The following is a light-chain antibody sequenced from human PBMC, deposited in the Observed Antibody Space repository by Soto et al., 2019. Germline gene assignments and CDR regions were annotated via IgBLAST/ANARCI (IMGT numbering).Light chain of an antibody. Sequence: QSALTQPPSASGSPGQSVTISCTGTSSDVGNYNYVSWYQQHPGKAPKLMIYDVSKRPSGVPDRFSGSKSGNTASLTFSGLQAEDEADYYCNSYAGSNNLGVFGGGTKLTVL. V-gene: IGLV2-8*01. CDR1: SSDVGNYNY. J-gene: IGLJ2*01. CDR2: DVS. CDR3: NSYAGSNNLGV.